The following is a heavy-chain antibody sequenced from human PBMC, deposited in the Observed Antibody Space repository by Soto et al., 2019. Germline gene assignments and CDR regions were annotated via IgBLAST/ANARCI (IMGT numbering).Heavy chain of an antibody. J-gene: IGHJ4*02. CDR1: GYTFTAYG. CDR3: ARELNTESSAYYSFAF. Sequence: QVQMVQSGPEVKMPGASVKVSCKTSGYTFTAYGLAWLRQAPGQRPEWMGWVSTNDDRTNYARNFQGRVTMTTDISTTKASMELRSLGTDDTAVYYCARELNTESSAYYSFAFWGQGTLVTVSS. CDR2: VSTNDDRT. D-gene: IGHD3-22*01. V-gene: IGHV1-18*01.